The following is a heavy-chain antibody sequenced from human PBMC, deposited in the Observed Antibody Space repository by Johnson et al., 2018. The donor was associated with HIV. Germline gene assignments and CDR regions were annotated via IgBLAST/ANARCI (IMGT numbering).Heavy chain of an antibody. Sequence: VQLVESGGGLVQPGRSLRLSCTASGFTFGDYAMSWVRQAPGQGLEWVGFIRSKAYGGKTESAASVKGRFIIPRDDSKSIAYLQMNSLKTEDTAVYYFSRENYNFWSGYWGAFDIWGHGTVVTVSS. J-gene: IGHJ3*02. CDR1: GFTFGDYA. V-gene: IGHV3-49*04. D-gene: IGHD3-3*01. CDR3: SRENYNFWSGYWGAFDI. CDR2: IRSKAYGGKT.